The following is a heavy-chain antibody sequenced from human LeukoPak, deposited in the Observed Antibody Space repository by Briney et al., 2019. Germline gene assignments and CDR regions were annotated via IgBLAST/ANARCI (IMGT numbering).Heavy chain of an antibody. CDR2: IYYSGST. Sequence: KPSETLSLTCAVSGGSISSYYWSSIRQPPGKGLEWVGYIYYSGSTNYNPSLKSRVTISVDTSKNQFSLKLSSVTAADTAVYYCARDGYYDSSGYYEADAFDIWGQGTMVTVSS. V-gene: IGHV4-59*01. CDR3: ARDGYYDSSGYYEADAFDI. J-gene: IGHJ3*02. D-gene: IGHD3-22*01. CDR1: GGSISSYY.